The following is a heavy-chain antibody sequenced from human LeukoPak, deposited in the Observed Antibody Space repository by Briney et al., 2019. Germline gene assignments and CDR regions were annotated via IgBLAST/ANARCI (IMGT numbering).Heavy chain of an antibody. V-gene: IGHV3-30*18. J-gene: IGHJ6*03. CDR2: ISYDGSNK. CDR1: GFTFSSYG. Sequence: PGGSLRLSCAASGFTFSSYGMHWVRQAPGKGLEWVAVISYDGSNKYYADSVKGRFTISRDNSKNTLYLQMNSLRAEDTAVYYCAKDQVYTISSTSLNYYYYYMDVWGKGTTVTISS. D-gene: IGHD2-2*01. CDR3: AKDQVYTISSTSLNYYYYYMDV.